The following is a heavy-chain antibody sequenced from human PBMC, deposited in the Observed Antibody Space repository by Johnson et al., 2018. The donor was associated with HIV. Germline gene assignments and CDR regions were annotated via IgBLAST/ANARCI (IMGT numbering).Heavy chain of an antibody. Sequence: VQLVESGGGLIQPGGSLRLSCAASGFTVSSNYMSWVRQAPGKGLEWVSVIYSGDTTYYADSVKGRFTISRDNSKNTLYLQMHSLRPEDTALYYCARDPPYGGNPSAFDIWGQGTMVTVSS. V-gene: IGHV3-66*03. J-gene: IGHJ3*02. CDR3: ARDPPYGGNPSAFDI. D-gene: IGHD4-23*01. CDR2: IYSGDTT. CDR1: GFTVSSNY.